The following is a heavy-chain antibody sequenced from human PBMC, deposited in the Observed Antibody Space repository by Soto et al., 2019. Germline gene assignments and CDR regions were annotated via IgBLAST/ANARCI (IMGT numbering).Heavy chain of an antibody. D-gene: IGHD5-12*01. V-gene: IGHV1-3*04. CDR1: GYTFTSYA. J-gene: IGHJ4*02. CDR2: INTGNGIT. CDR3: ARDIVADLLDS. Sequence: QVQLVQSGAEVKKPGASVKVSCKASGYTFTSYAMHWVRQAPGQRLEWMGWINTGNGITKYSQKFQGRVTITRDTSASTAYMELSSLRSEDTAVYYCARDIVADLLDSWGQGTLVTVSS.